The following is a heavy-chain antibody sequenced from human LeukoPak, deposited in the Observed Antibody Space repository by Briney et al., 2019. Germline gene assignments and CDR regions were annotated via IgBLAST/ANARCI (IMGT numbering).Heavy chain of an antibody. V-gene: IGHV3-7*01. Sequence: GGSLRLSCAASGFTFNIYWMSWVRQAPGKGLEWVANIKLGGGEKYYVDSVKGRFTISRDNAQNSLYLQMNSLRAEDTAVYYCAGQGRHDLFDYWGQGTLVTVSS. J-gene: IGHJ4*02. CDR3: AGQGRHDLFDY. CDR2: IKLGGGEK. CDR1: GFTFNIYW. D-gene: IGHD3-16*01.